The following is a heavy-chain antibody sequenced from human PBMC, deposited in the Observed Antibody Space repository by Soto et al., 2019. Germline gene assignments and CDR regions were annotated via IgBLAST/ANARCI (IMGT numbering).Heavy chain of an antibody. CDR1: GGPLTTYF. J-gene: IGHJ1*01. CDR2: VSYFGTT. V-gene: IGHV4-59*01. Sequence: SETLSLSCNVSGGPLTTYFWSWIRQPPGKGLEWIGYVSYFGTTNYNPSLQSRLTISLDTSKTHFSLNLSSVTAADTAVYYCARHGSNSGSYSEYFQHWGQGTLVTVSS. CDR3: ARHGSNSGSYSEYFQH. D-gene: IGHD1-26*01.